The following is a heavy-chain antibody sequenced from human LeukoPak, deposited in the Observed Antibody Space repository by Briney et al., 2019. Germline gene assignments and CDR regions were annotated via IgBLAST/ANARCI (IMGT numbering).Heavy chain of an antibody. CDR1: GDSVSSDITA. CDR3: ARGYMKSGFDY. D-gene: IGHD1-1*01. Sequence: SPTLSLTCAISGDSVSSDITAWTWLRQSPSRGLEWLGRTYYNSRWSNDYAVSVESRITINPDTTRNQLSLQLKSVTPEDTAVYYCARGYMKSGFDYWGQGTLVTVSS. J-gene: IGHJ4*02. V-gene: IGHV6-1*01. CDR2: TYYNSRWSN.